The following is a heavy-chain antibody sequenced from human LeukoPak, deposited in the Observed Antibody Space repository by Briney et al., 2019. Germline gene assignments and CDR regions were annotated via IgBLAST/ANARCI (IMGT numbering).Heavy chain of an antibody. CDR3: ARPYYYDSRIDP. Sequence: SETLSLTCGVSGGSFSGYYWSWIRQPPGKGLEWIAYMYYSGSTYYNPSLKSRVTMSADTSKNQLSLKLSSVTAADTAVYYCARPYYYDSRIDPWGQGILVTVSS. CDR1: GGSFSGYY. D-gene: IGHD3-22*01. V-gene: IGHV4-30-4*01. J-gene: IGHJ5*02. CDR2: MYYSGST.